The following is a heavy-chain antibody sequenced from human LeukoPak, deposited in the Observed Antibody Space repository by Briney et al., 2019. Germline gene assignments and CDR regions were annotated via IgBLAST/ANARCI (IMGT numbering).Heavy chain of an antibody. CDR1: GYTLTELS. CDR2: FDPEDGET. D-gene: IGHD6-19*01. J-gene: IGHJ6*02. Sequence: ASVKVSCKVSGYTLTELSMHWVRQAPGKGLEWIGGFDPEDGETIYAQKFQGRVTMTEDTSTDTAYMELSSLRSEDTAVYYCATAQQWLVRTSRSYYYYGMDVWGQGTTVTVSS. CDR3: ATAQQWLVRTSRSYYYYGMDV. V-gene: IGHV1-24*01.